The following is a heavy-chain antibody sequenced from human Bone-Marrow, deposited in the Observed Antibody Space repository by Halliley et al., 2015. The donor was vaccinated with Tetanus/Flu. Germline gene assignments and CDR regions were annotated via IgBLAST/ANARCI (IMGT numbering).Heavy chain of an antibody. Sequence: SLRLSCAASGFSFNTYALHWVRQAPGKGLEWVAVISSDGSTKYYGDSVKGRFTISRDNSENTLFLQMNSLRAEDTAVYYCAKEKWIERSYCFDSWGQGTLVTVSS. D-gene: IGHD2-21*01. CDR2: ISSDGSTK. CDR1: GFSFNTYA. CDR3: AKEKWIERSYCFDS. J-gene: IGHJ4*02. V-gene: IGHV3-30-3*02.